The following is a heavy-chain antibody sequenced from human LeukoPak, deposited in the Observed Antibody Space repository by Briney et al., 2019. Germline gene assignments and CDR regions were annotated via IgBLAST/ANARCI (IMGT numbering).Heavy chain of an antibody. J-gene: IGHJ6*03. V-gene: IGHV4-34*01. CDR2: INHSGST. D-gene: IGHD5-12*01. CDR3: ARGLGYSGYDQYYYYYMDV. CDR1: GGSFSGYY. Sequence: SETLSLTCAVYGGSFSGYYWSWLRQPPGKGVEGIGEINHSGSTNYNPSLKSRVTISVDTSKNQFSLKLSSVTAADTAVYYCARGLGYSGYDQYYYYYMDVWGKGTTVTVSS.